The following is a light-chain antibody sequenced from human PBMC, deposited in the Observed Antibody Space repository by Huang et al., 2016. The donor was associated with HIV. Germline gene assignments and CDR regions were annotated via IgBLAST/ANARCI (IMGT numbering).Light chain of an antibody. CDR2: AAS. J-gene: IGKJ1*01. CDR3: QQSYSTPST. Sequence: IQMTQSPSSLSASVGDRVTITCRASQSISSYLNWYQQKPGKAPKLLIYAASSLQSGVPSMFSGSGSGTDFTLTISSLQPEDFATYYCQQSYSTPSTFGQGTKVEIK. CDR1: QSISSY. V-gene: IGKV1-39*01.